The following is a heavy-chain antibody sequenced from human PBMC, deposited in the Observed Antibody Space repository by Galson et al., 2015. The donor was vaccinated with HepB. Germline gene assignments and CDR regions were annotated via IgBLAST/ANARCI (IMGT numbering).Heavy chain of an antibody. CDR1: GFTFSSYS. V-gene: IGHV3-64*01. D-gene: IGHD6-13*01. Sequence: SLRLSCAASGFTFSSYSMQWVRQAPGKGLEYVSVIKGNGDRTYYVNSVKGRFTISRYNSENTLYLQMGSLRPEDMAMYYCGREGTPGTVDYWGRGTLVTVSS. CDR2: IKGNGDRT. CDR3: GREGTPGTVDY. J-gene: IGHJ4*02.